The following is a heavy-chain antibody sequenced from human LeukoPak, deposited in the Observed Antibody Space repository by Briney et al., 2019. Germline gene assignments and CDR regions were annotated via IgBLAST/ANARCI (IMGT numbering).Heavy chain of an antibody. V-gene: IGHV3-74*01. Sequence: GGSLRLSCAASGFTFSSYWMHWVRQAPGKGLVWVSRINSDGSSTSYADSVKGRFTISRDNAKNTLYLQMNSLRAEDTAVYYCAKSLRSSSWPVLDYWGQGTLVTVSS. CDR3: AKSLRSSSWPVLDY. CDR2: INSDGSST. D-gene: IGHD6-13*01. J-gene: IGHJ4*02. CDR1: GFTFSSYW.